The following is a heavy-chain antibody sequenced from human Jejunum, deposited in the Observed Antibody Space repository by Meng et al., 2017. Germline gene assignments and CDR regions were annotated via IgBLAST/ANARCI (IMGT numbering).Heavy chain of an antibody. D-gene: IGHD4-23*01. CDR1: GGSMNSAGHY. V-gene: IGHV4-31*03. CDR2: IHYSGGT. Sequence: QVQLQESGPGLVKPAQPLSLTCTVSGGSMNSAGHYWSWIRQDPGKGLEWIGYIHYSGGTYYNPSLKSRVTISVDTSKNQFSLKLNSVSAADTAVYYCARATAGNSEYFQNWGQGTLVTVSS. J-gene: IGHJ1*01. CDR3: ARATAGNSEYFQN.